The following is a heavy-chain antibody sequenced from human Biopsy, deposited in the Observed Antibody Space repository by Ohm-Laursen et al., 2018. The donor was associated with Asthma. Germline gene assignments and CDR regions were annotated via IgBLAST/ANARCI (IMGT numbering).Heavy chain of an antibody. CDR1: GASIRGSGSY. CDR3: ASPVNRAFGGYEWAAVFDY. Sequence: GTLSLTCTVSGASIRGSGSYWAWIRQAPGKGPEWIGTTHYSGSTFYKPSLRSRFTMSLDTSTNQFSLRRRSVTATDTAVYYCASPVNRAFGGYEWAAVFDYWGQGILVTVSS. V-gene: IGHV4-39*01. CDR2: THYSGST. D-gene: IGHD5-12*01. J-gene: IGHJ4*02.